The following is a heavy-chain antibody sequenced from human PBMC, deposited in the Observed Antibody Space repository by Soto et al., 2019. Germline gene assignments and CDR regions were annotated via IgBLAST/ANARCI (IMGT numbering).Heavy chain of an antibody. CDR3: AKDTPLHY. V-gene: IGHV3-43*01. Sequence: EVQLVESGGVVVQPGGSLRLSCAASGFTFDDYTMHWVRQAPGKGLEWVSLISCAGGSTYYADSVKGRFTISRDSSKNSLYLQMNSLRTEDTALYYCAKDTPLHYWGQGTLVIVSS. CDR1: GFTFDDYT. CDR2: ISCAGGST. J-gene: IGHJ4*02.